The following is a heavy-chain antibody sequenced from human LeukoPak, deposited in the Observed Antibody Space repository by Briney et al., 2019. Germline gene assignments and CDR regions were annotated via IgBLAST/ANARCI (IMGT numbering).Heavy chain of an antibody. CDR2: ISGGGGST. V-gene: IGHV3-23*01. Sequence: GGSLRLSCAASGFTFSSFAMSWVRQAPGKGLEWVSAISGGGGSTYYADSVKGRFTISRDNSKNTLYLQMNSLRAEDTAVYYCAKDLWYIVVAPDTYYMDVWGKGTTVTVSS. D-gene: IGHD2-15*01. J-gene: IGHJ6*03. CDR1: GFTFSSFA. CDR3: AKDLWYIVVAPDTYYMDV.